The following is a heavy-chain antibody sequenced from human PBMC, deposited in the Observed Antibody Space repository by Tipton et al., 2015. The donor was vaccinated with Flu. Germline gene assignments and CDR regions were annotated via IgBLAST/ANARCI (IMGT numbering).Heavy chain of an antibody. J-gene: IGHJ5*02. V-gene: IGHV3-11*01. CDR2: ISSSGSTI. CDR1: GFTFSDYY. D-gene: IGHD2-2*01. CDR3: ARDQEDSDIVVVPAADNWFDP. Sequence: SLRLSCAASGFTFSDYYMSWIRQAPGKGLEWVSYISSSGSTIYYADSVKGRFTISRDNAKNSLYLQMNSLRAEDTAVYYCARDQEDSDIVVVPAADNWFDPWGQGTLVTVSS.